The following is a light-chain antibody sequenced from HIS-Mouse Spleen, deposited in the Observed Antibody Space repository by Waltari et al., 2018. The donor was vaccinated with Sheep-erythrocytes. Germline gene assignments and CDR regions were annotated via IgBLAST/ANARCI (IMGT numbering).Light chain of an antibody. CDR3: AAWDDSLNGVV. CDR1: SSNIGSNT. J-gene: IGLJ2*01. Sequence: QSVLTQPPSASGTPGPRVTISCSGSSSNIGSNTVNWYQQPPGTAPKLLIYSNNQRPSVAPDRFSGSRSGTSASLAISGLQSEDEADYYWAAWDDSLNGVVFGGGTKLTVL. CDR2: SNN. V-gene: IGLV1-44*01.